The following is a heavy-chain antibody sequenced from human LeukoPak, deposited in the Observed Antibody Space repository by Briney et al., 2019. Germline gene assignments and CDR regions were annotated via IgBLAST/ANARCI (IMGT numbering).Heavy chain of an antibody. CDR1: GGTFSSYA. Sequence: GSSVKVSCKASGGTFSSYAISWVRQAPGQGLEWMGGIIPIFGTANYAQKFQGRVTITADESTSTAYMELSSLRSEDTAVYYCARDGDYYDSSGYPGDWGQGTLVTVSS. V-gene: IGHV1-69*01. J-gene: IGHJ4*02. D-gene: IGHD3-22*01. CDR2: IIPIFGTA. CDR3: ARDGDYYDSSGYPGD.